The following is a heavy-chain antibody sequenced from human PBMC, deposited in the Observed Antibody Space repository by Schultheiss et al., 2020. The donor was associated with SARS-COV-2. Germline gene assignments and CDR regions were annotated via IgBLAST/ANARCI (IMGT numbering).Heavy chain of an antibody. J-gene: IGHJ4*02. CDR2: IRSKAYGGTT. CDR3: TRDYEAVVPRTLGFDY. V-gene: IGHV3-49*04. D-gene: IGHD4-23*01. CDR1: GFTFSDHY. Sequence: GGSLRLSCAASGFTFSDHYMDWVRQAPGKGLEWVGFIRSKAYGGTTEYAASVKGRFTISRDDSKSIAYLQMNSLKTEDTAVYYCTRDYEAVVPRTLGFDYWGQGTLVTVSS.